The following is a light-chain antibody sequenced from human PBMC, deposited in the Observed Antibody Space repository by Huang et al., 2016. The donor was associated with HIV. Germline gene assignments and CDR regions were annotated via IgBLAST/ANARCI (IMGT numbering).Light chain of an antibody. CDR3: LQTFTKGDFT. Sequence: DIQMTQSPSSLSASVGDRVTITCRASETVTTYLSWYQQQPGKAPKLLIHTPSPLQRGVPSRFSGSGSGTQFTLPISSLQPEDFATYYCLQTFTKGDFTFGPGTRVEIK. CDR2: TPS. CDR1: ETVTTY. J-gene: IGKJ3*01. V-gene: IGKV1-39*01.